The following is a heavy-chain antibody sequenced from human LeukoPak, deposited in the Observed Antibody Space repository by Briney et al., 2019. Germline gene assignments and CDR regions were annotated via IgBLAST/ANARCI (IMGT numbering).Heavy chain of an antibody. V-gene: IGHV1-46*01. CDR3: ARGATLWFGELLPTDY. D-gene: IGHD3-10*01. CDR2: INPSGGST. CDR1: GYTFTSYY. J-gene: IGHJ4*02. Sequence: ASVKVSCKASGYTFTSYYMHWVRQAPGQGLEWMGIINPSGGSTSYAQKFQGRVTMTRDTSTSTVYMELSSLRSEDTAVYYCARGATLWFGELLPTDYWGPGTLVTVSS.